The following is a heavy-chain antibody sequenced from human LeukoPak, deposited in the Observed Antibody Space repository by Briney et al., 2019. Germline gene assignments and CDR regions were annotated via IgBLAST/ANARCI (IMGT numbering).Heavy chain of an antibody. CDR3: ALIATSSHYYDSSGYYPCFDY. V-gene: IGHV1-2*02. J-gene: IGHJ4*02. Sequence: ASVKVSCKASGYTFTGYYMHWVRQAPGQGLEWMGWINPNSGGTNYAQKFQGRVTMTRDTSISTAYMELSRLRSDDTAVYYCALIATSSHYYDSSGYYPCFDYWGQGTLVTVSS. CDR1: GYTFTGYY. CDR2: INPNSGGT. D-gene: IGHD3-22*01.